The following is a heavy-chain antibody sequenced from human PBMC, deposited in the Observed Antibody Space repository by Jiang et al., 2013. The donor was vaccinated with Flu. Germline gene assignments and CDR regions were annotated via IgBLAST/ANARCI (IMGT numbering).Heavy chain of an antibody. CDR1: GYSFTNYW. D-gene: IGHD2-21*02. Sequence: EVKKPGESLKISCEASGYSFTNYWIAWVRQMTREGLEWMGIIYPDDSDSRNSPSFQGQVTISIDKSINTAYLQWSSLKASDTAMYYCARRCGGDCDPKWDDAFDVWGQGTMVIVSS. CDR2: IYPDDSDS. J-gene: IGHJ3*01. CDR3: ARRCGGDCDPKWDDAFDV. V-gene: IGHV5-51*01.